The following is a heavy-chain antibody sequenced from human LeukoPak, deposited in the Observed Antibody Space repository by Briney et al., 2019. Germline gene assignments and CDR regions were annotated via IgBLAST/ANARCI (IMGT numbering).Heavy chain of an antibody. CDR3: ARDRLRTYGYIDY. Sequence: GGSLRLSCAASGFTFSSYAMNWVRQAPGKGPEWVSSISSSGSYIYYADSVKGRFTISRDNAKNSLYLRLNSLRAEDTAVYYCARDRLRTYGYIDYWGQGTLVTVSS. D-gene: IGHD3-10*01. V-gene: IGHV3-21*01. J-gene: IGHJ4*02. CDR1: GFTFSSYA. CDR2: ISSSGSYI.